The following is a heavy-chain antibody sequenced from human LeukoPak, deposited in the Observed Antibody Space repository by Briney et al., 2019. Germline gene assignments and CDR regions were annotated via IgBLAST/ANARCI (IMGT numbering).Heavy chain of an antibody. D-gene: IGHD3-10*01. Sequence: GGSLRLSCAASGFTFSNAWMTWVRQAPGKGLEWVGRIKSNPDGGTTDYAAPVKGRFIISRDDSKNTLYLQMNSLQTEDTAEYYCTTDLGITMIRGVFVYWGQGTLVTVSS. CDR1: GFTFSNAW. V-gene: IGHV3-15*01. CDR3: TTDLGITMIRGVFVY. J-gene: IGHJ4*02. CDR2: IKSNPDGGTT.